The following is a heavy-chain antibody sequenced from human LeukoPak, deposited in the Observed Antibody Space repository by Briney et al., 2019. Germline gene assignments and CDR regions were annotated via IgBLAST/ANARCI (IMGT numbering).Heavy chain of an antibody. Sequence: GGSLRLSCAASGFTFSSYGMHWVRQAPGKGLEWVAVIWYDGSNKYYADSVKGRFTISRDNSKNTLYLQMNSLRAEDTAVYYCARSYYYGSGSYPDYWGQGTLVTVSS. D-gene: IGHD3-10*01. CDR1: GFTFSSYG. J-gene: IGHJ4*02. CDR3: ARSYYYGSGSYPDY. V-gene: IGHV3-33*08. CDR2: IWYDGSNK.